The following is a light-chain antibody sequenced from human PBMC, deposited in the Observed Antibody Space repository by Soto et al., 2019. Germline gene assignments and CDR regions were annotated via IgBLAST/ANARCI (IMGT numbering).Light chain of an antibody. V-gene: IGLV2-14*03. CDR3: SSYTRSTTLV. CDR1: SSDVGGYDY. J-gene: IGLJ2*01. Sequence: QSALTQPASVSGSPGQSITISCTGTSSDVGGYDYVSWYQQHPGKAPKLMIFDVSNRPSGVSNRFSGSKSGSTASLTISGLQAEDEADYYCSSYTRSTTLVFGGGTQLTVL. CDR2: DVS.